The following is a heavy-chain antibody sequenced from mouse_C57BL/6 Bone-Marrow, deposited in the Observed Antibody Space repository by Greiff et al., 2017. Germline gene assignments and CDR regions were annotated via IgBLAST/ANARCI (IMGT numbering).Heavy chain of an antibody. Sequence: VQLKQSGAELVRPGASVKLSCTASGFNIKDDYMHWVKQRPEQGLEWIGWIDPENGDTESASKFQGKATITADTSSNTAYLQLSSLTSEDTAVYYCTPLAWFAYWGQGTLVTVSA. V-gene: IGHV14-4*01. J-gene: IGHJ3*01. CDR1: GFNIKDDY. CDR3: TPLAWFAY. CDR2: IDPENGDT.